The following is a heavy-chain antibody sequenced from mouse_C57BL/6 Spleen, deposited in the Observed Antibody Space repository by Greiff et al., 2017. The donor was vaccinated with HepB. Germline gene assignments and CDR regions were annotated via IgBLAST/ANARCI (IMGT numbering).Heavy chain of an antibody. CDR2: IYPRSGNT. CDR1: GYTFTSYG. J-gene: IGHJ3*01. Sequence: QVQLQQSGAELARPGASVKLSCKASGYTFTSYGISWVKQRTGQGLEWIGEIYPRSGNTYYNEKFKGKATLTADKSSSTAYMELRSLTSEDSAVYFCAREGYDYDEAWFAYWGQGTLVTVSA. CDR3: AREGYDYDEAWFAY. V-gene: IGHV1-81*01. D-gene: IGHD2-4*01.